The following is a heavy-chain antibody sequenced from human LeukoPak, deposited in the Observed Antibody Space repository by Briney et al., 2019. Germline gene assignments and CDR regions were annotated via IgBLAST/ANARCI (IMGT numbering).Heavy chain of an antibody. CDR3: AKYSSPSYYYGMDV. Sequence: GGSLRLSCAASGFTFSSYAMSWVRQAPGKGLEWVSAISGSGGSTYYADSVKGRFTISRDNSKNTLYLQMNSLRAEDTAVYYCAKYSSPSYYYGMDVWGQGTTVTVSS. V-gene: IGHV3-23*01. CDR2: ISGSGGST. CDR1: GFTFSSYA. D-gene: IGHD6-6*01. J-gene: IGHJ6*02.